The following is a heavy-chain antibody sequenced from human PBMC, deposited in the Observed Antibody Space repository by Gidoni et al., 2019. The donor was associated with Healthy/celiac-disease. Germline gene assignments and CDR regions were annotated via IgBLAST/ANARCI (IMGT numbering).Heavy chain of an antibody. V-gene: IGHV3-23*01. CDR1: FSSYA. CDR3: AKDREEYYYDSSGV. D-gene: IGHD3-22*01. Sequence: FSSYAMSWVRQAPGKGLEWVSAISGSGGSTYYADSVKGRFTISRDNSKNTLYLQMNSLRAEDTAVYYCAKDREEYYYDSSGVWGQGTLVTVSS. CDR2: ISGSGGST. J-gene: IGHJ4*02.